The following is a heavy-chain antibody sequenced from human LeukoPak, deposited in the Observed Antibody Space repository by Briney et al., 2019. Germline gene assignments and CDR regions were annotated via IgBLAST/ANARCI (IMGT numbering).Heavy chain of an antibody. CDR1: GYTFTGYY. J-gene: IGHJ4*02. CDR2: INPNSGGT. V-gene: IGHV1-2*02. Sequence: ASVKVSCKASGYTFTGYYMHWVRQAPGQGLEWMGWINPNSGGTNYAQKFQGRVTMTRDTSISTAYMELSSLRSEDTAVYYCAAEDYGDLATDYWGQGTLVTVSS. D-gene: IGHD4-17*01. CDR3: AAEDYGDLATDY.